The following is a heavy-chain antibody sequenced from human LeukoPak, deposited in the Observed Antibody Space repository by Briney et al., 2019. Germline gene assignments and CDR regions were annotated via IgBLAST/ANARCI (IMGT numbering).Heavy chain of an antibody. D-gene: IGHD6-13*01. V-gene: IGHV3-30*02. CDR2: IVFDGSHK. J-gene: IGHJ4*02. CDR3: AAWYSSSWYKVY. CDR1: GFTFSTFG. Sequence: GGSLRLSCAASGFTFSTFGMHWVRQAPGKGLEWVAFIVFDGSHKYYADSVQGRFTISRDNAKNSLYLQMNSLRAEDTAVYYCAAWYSSSWYKVYWGQGTLVTVSS.